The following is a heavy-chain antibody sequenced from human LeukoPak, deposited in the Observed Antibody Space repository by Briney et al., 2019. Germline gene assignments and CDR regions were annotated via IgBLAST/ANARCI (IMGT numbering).Heavy chain of an antibody. CDR3: AKDTRYGSETFGAFDI. D-gene: IGHD3-10*01. CDR2: TSGGGGDT. J-gene: IGHJ3*02. V-gene: IGHV3-23*01. Sequence: GGSLGLSCAASGFTFSNYAMSWVRQAPGKGLEWVSGTSGGGGDTSYADSVEGRFTISRDNSKNTLYLHMNSLRAEDTAVYYCAKDTRYGSETFGAFDIWGQGTMITVSS. CDR1: GFTFSNYA.